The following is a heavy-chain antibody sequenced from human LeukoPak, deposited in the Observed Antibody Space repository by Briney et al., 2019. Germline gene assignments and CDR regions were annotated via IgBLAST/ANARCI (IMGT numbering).Heavy chain of an antibody. Sequence: ASVKVSCKASGYTFTGYYMHWLRQAPGQGLEWMGWINPNSGGTDYAQNFQGRVTMTTDTSTSTAYMELRSLRSDDTAVYYCARSNNDAFDIWGQGTMVTVSS. CDR1: GYTFTGYY. CDR2: INPNSGGT. V-gene: IGHV1-2*02. J-gene: IGHJ3*02. D-gene: IGHD4-4*01. CDR3: ARSNNDAFDI.